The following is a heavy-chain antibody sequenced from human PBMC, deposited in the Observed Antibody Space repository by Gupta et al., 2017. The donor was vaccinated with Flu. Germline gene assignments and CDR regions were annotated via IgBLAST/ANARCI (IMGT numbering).Heavy chain of an antibody. CDR2: IRKDGSEK. Sequence: EVRLVESGGGLVQPGGSLRLSCAASGFTFSHYWMSWVRQASGKGLEWVANIRKDGSEKYYVDSVKGRFTISRDNARNSLYLQMNSLRDEDTAVYYCSRDDASDYPLKKYNWFDPWGQGALVTVSS. J-gene: IGHJ5*02. V-gene: IGHV3-7*01. CDR3: SRDDASDYPLKKYNWFDP. CDR1: GFTFSHYW. D-gene: IGHD4-17*01.